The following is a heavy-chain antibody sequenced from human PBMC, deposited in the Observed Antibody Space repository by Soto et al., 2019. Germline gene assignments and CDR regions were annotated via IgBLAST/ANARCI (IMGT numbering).Heavy chain of an antibody. D-gene: IGHD6-13*01. CDR1: GYTFTDFY. CDR2: INPNSGGT. J-gene: IGHJ5*02. V-gene: IGHV1-2*02. CDR3: ARAGCSSIWSWFDP. Sequence: QVQLVQSGVEVKKPGASVKVSCKASGYTFTDFYMHWVRQAPGQGLEWMGWINPNSGGTDYAQNFQGRIIMTRDTSISTAYMDLSRLRSDDTAVYYCARAGCSSIWSWFDPWGQGTLVTVSS.